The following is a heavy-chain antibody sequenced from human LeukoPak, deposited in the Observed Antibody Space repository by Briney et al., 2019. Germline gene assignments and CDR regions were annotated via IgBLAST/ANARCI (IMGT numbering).Heavy chain of an antibody. D-gene: IGHD5-18*01. CDR1: GYSISSGYY. CDR3: ARLRGYSYGRGYFDY. J-gene: IGHJ4*02. Sequence: PSETLSLTCTVSGYSISSGYYWGWIRQPPGKGLEWIGSIYHSGRTFYNPSLKSRVTISVDTSKNQFSLKLTSVTAADTAVYYCARLRGYSYGRGYFDYWGQGTLVTVSS. V-gene: IGHV4-38-2*02. CDR2: IYHSGRT.